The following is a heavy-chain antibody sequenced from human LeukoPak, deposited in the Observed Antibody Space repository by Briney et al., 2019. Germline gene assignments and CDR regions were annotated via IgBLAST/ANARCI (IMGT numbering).Heavy chain of an antibody. J-gene: IGHJ4*02. CDR3: AKHSGSYYFDY. CDR1: GGSISSGGYY. CDR2: INHSGST. D-gene: IGHD1-26*01. Sequence: PSQTLSLTCTVSGGSISSGGYYWSWIRQPPGKGLEWIGEINHSGSTNYNPSLKSRVTISVDTSKNQFSLKLSSVTAADTAVYYCAKHSGSYYFDYWGQGTLVTVSS. V-gene: IGHV4-39*01.